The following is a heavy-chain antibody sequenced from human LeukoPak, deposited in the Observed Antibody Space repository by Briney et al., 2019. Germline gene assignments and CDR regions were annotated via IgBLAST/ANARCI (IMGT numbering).Heavy chain of an antibody. J-gene: IGHJ4*02. Sequence: PGGSLRLSCAASGFTFSSYSMNWVRQAPGKGLEWVSSISSSSSYIYYADSVKGRSTISRDNAKNSLYLQMNSLRAEDTAVYYCARDGSGSADFDYWGQGTLVTVSS. V-gene: IGHV3-21*01. CDR3: ARDGSGSADFDY. CDR2: ISSSSSYI. CDR1: GFTFSSYS. D-gene: IGHD6-19*01.